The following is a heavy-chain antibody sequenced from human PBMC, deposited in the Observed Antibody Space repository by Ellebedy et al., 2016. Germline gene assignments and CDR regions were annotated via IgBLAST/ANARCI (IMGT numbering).Heavy chain of an antibody. CDR2: ISGGGDIT. Sequence: GGSLRLSXAASGFMFRSFFMSWVRQAPGKGLEWVATISGGGDITVSADSVKGRFTISRDNSRNTLYLQMNSLRAEDTAVYYCYYGHYSGSWGQGTLVTVSS. J-gene: IGHJ4*02. D-gene: IGHD4-17*01. CDR1: GFMFRSFF. CDR3: YYGHYSGS. V-gene: IGHV3-23*01.